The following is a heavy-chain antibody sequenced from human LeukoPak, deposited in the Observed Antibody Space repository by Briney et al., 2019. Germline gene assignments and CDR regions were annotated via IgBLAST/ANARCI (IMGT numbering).Heavy chain of an antibody. CDR2: ISAYNGNT. CDR1: GYTFTSYG. V-gene: IGHV1-18*01. Sequence: ASVKVSCKASGYTFTSYGISWVRQAPGQGLEWMGWISAYNGNTNYAQKFQGRVTITADESTSTAYMELSSLRSEDTAVYYCARTDSSGYYTHPRTFDYWGQGTLVTVSS. D-gene: IGHD3-22*01. CDR3: ARTDSSGYYTHPRTFDY. J-gene: IGHJ4*02.